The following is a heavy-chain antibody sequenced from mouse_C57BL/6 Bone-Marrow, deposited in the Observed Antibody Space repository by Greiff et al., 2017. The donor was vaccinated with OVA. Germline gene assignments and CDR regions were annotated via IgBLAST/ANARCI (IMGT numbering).Heavy chain of an antibody. CDR2: INPSNGGT. Sequence: QVQLLQPGTELVKPGASVKLSCTASGYTFTSYWMHWVKQRPGQGLEWIGNINPSNGGTNYNEKFKSRATLTGDKSSSTDYMQLSSLTSEDSAVYYCARGAYYSNYEYYAMDYWGQGPSVTVAS. J-gene: IGHJ4*01. D-gene: IGHD2-5*01. CDR1: GYTFTSYW. V-gene: IGHV1-53*01. CDR3: ARGAYYSNYEYYAMDY.